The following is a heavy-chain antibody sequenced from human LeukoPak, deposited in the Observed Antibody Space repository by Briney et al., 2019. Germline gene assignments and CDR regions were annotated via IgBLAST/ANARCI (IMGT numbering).Heavy chain of an antibody. D-gene: IGHD2-21*02. CDR3: AKGLKGSYCGDACSLTYYSYGMEV. CDR2: ISYDGRNK. Sequence: PGGSLRLSCAASGFTFSSYAMHWVRQAPGKGLEWVAVISYDGRNKYYADSVKGRFTISGDNSKNTIYLQMNNLRAEDTAGFSCAKGLKGSYCGDACSLTYYSYGMEVWGQGPTVTVSS. V-gene: IGHV3-30*04. J-gene: IGHJ6*02. CDR1: GFTFSSYA.